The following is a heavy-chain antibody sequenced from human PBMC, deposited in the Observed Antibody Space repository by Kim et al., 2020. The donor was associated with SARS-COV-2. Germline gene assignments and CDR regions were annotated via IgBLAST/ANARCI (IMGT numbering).Heavy chain of an antibody. V-gene: IGHV4-34*01. D-gene: IGHD1-26*01. CDR1: GGSFSGYY. J-gene: IGHJ4*02. CDR3: ARVSPATRELDY. Sequence: SQTLSLTCAVYGGSFSGYYWSWIRQPPGKGLEWIGEINHSGSTNYNPSLKSRVTISVDTSKNQFSLKLSSVTAADTAVYYCARVSPATRELDYWGQGPLV. CDR2: INHSGST.